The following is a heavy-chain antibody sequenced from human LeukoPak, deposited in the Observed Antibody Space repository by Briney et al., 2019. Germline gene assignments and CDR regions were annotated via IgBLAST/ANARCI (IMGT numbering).Heavy chain of an antibody. D-gene: IGHD2-15*01. Sequence: SETLSLTCAVSGGSISSGGYSWSWIRQPPGKGLEWIGYIYHSGSTYYNPSLKSRVTISADRSKNQFSLKLSSVTAADTAVYYCAREGGEGRYCSGGSCYYGMDVWGQGTTVTVSS. CDR1: GGSISSGGYS. CDR3: AREGGEGRYCSGGSCYYGMDV. J-gene: IGHJ6*02. V-gene: IGHV4-30-2*01. CDR2: IYHSGST.